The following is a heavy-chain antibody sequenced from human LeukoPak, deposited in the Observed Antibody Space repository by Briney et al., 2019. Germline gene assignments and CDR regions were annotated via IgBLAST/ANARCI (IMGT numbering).Heavy chain of an antibody. CDR3: ARGGRYGYGFLGPYSMDV. J-gene: IGHJ6*02. CDR1: GGSINSYY. V-gene: IGHV4-59*01. Sequence: KPSETLSLTCTVSGGSINSYYWSWIRQPPGKGLDWIGYIYYSGSTNYNPSLKSRVTISVDTSKNQFSLKLNSVTAADTAVYYCARGGRYGYGFLGPYSMDVWGQGTTVTVSS. CDR2: IYYSGST. D-gene: IGHD5-18*01.